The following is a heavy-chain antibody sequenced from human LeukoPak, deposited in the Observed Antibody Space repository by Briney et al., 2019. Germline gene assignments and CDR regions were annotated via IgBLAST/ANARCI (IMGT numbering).Heavy chain of an antibody. CDR1: GFTFSSYW. CDR3: ARDGLGDAFDI. V-gene: IGHV3-7*04. CDR2: IKQDGSEK. Sequence: GGSLRLSCAASGFTFSSYWMSWVRQAPGKGLEWVANIKQDGSEKYYVDSVKGRFTISRDNAKNTLYLQMNSLRAEDTAVYYCARDGLGDAFDIWGQGTMVTVSS. D-gene: IGHD5-12*01. J-gene: IGHJ3*02.